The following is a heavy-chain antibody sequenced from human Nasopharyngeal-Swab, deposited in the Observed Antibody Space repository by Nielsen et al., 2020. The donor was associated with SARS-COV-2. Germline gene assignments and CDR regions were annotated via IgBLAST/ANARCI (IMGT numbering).Heavy chain of an antibody. V-gene: IGHV3-21*01. D-gene: IGHD3-3*01. CDR2: ISSGSSYI. Sequence: WIRQPPGKGLEWVSSISSGSSYIYYADSVKGRFTISRDNAKNSLYLQMNSLRAEDTAVYYCARDLSTGYYDFWSGYSNYYYYYGMDVWGQGTTVTVSS. CDR3: ARDLSTGYYDFWSGYSNYYYYYGMDV. J-gene: IGHJ6*02.